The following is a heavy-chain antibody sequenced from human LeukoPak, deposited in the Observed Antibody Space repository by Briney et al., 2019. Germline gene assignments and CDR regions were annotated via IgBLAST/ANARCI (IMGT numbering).Heavy chain of an antibody. J-gene: IGHJ5*02. CDR1: GYSFTSYW. V-gene: IGHV5-51*01. Sequence: TRGESLKISCKGSGYSFTSYWIGWVRQMPGKGLEWMGIIYPGDSDTRYSPSFQGQVTISADKSISTAYLQWSSLKASDTAMYYCARLGIVRYGCSGGSCLGWFDPWGQGTLVTVSS. CDR3: ARLGIVRYGCSGGSCLGWFDP. CDR2: IYPGDSDT. D-gene: IGHD2-15*01.